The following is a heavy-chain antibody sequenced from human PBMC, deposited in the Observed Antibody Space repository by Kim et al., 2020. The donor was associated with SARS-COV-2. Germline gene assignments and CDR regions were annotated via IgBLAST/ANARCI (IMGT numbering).Heavy chain of an antibody. CDR2: ISGSGGSA. D-gene: IGHD4-17*01. CDR1: GFTFSSYA. Sequence: GGSLRLSCVASGFTFSSYAMSWVRQAPGKGLEWVSAISGSGGSAYYTDSVKGRFTISRDNSKNTLYLQMSSLRAEDTAVYYCAKVGDHVYWYFDLWGCGTLVTVSS. CDR3: AKVGDHVYWYFDL. J-gene: IGHJ2*01. V-gene: IGHV3-23*01.